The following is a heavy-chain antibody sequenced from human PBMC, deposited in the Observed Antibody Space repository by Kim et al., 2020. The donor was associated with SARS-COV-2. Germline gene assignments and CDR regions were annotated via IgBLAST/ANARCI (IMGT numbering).Heavy chain of an antibody. D-gene: IGHD3-22*01. V-gene: IGHV3-66*01. CDR3: ARAGYYDSSGHYFDFPFDR. J-gene: IGHJ4*02. Sequence: GGSLRLSCAASGFSVRNTYLSWFRQPPGKGLEWVSLIYYSGRTFYADSVNGRFTVSKDNSKDTLYLQMNNLGAEETAVYYCARAGYYDSSGHYFDFPFDRWGQRTLVTVSS. CDR2: IYYSGRT. CDR1: GFSVRNTY.